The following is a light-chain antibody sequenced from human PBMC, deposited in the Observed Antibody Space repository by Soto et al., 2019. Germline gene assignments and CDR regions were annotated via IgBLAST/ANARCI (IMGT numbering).Light chain of an antibody. CDR3: QQRSNWPPTWT. Sequence: DIQMTQSPSTLSGSVGDRVTITCRASQTISSWLAWYQQKPGKAPKLLIYKASTLKSGVPSRFSGSGSGTDFTLTISSLEPEDFAVYYCQQRSNWPPTWTFGQGTKVDI. CDR1: QTISSW. J-gene: IGKJ1*01. V-gene: IGKV1-5*03. CDR2: KAS.